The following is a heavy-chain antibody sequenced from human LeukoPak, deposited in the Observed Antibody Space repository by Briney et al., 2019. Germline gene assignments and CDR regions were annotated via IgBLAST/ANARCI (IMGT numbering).Heavy chain of an antibody. CDR1: GGSFSGYY. CDR2: INHSGST. Sequence: PSETLSLTCAVYGGSFSGYYWSWIRQPPGKGLEWIGEINHSGSTNYNPSLKSRVTISVDTSKNQFSLKLSSVTAADTAVYYCARAPVGWQWLRYFDYWGQGTLVTVSS. V-gene: IGHV4-34*01. CDR3: ARAPVGWQWLRYFDY. J-gene: IGHJ4*02. D-gene: IGHD5-12*01.